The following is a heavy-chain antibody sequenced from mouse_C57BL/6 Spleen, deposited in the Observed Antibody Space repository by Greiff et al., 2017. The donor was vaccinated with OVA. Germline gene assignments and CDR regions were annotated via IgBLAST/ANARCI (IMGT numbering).Heavy chain of an antibody. CDR2: ILPSIGST. J-gene: IGHJ2*01. Sequence: QVQLQQSGSELRSPGSSVKLSCKDFDSEVFPIAYMSWVRQKPGHGFEWIGGILPSIGSTIYGEQFEDNATLDADTLSNTDYLGLNSLTSEDSAIYYCARGDPMVYFDYWGQGTTLTVSS. CDR3: ARGDPMVYFDY. D-gene: IGHD2-3*01. V-gene: IGHV15-2*01. CDR1: DSEVFPIAY.